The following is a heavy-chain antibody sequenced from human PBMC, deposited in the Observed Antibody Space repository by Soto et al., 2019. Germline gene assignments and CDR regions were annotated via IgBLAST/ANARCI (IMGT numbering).Heavy chain of an antibody. V-gene: IGHV3-33*01. Sequence: QVQLVESGGGVVQPGRSLRLSCAASGFTFSSYGMHWVRQAPGKGLEWVAVIWYDGSNKYYADSVKGRFTISRDNSKNTLYLQMNSLRAEDTAVYYCARGWYDFWSGYYTFRGDAFDIWGQGTMVTVSS. J-gene: IGHJ3*02. CDR3: ARGWYDFWSGYYTFRGDAFDI. D-gene: IGHD3-3*01. CDR1: GFTFSSYG. CDR2: IWYDGSNK.